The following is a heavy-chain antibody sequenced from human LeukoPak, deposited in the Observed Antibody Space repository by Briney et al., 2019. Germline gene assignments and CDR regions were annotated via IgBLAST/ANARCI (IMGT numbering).Heavy chain of an antibody. CDR3: ARRPYNYSYYYYMDV. CDR2: IDHSGST. J-gene: IGHJ6*03. V-gene: IGHV4-34*01. CDR1: GGSFSGYY. Sequence: SETLSLTCAVYGGSFSGYYWSWIRQPPGKGLEWIGEIDHSGSTKYNPSLKSRVTISVDTSRNQFSLKLSSVTAADTAVYYCARRPYNYSYYYYMDVWGKGTTVTISS.